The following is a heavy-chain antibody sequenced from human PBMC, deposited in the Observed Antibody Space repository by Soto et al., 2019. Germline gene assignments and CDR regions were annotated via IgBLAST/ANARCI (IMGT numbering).Heavy chain of an antibody. CDR2: INAGNGNT. CDR1: GYTFTIYA. CDR3: ARGSGPMIEWH. D-gene: IGHD3-22*01. Sequence: ASVKVSCTASGYTFTIYAMHWVRQAPGQRLEWMGWINAGNGNTKYSQKFQGRVTITRDTSASTAYMELSSLRSEDTAVYYCARGSGPMIEWHWGQGTLVTVSS. J-gene: IGHJ4*02. V-gene: IGHV1-3*01.